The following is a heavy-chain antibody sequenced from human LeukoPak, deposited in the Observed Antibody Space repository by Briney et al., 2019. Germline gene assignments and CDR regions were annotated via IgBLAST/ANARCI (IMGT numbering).Heavy chain of an antibody. D-gene: IGHD6-19*01. CDR3: ARGVSGWHIFDY. V-gene: IGHV3-53*01. J-gene: IGHJ4*02. Sequence: PGGSLRLSCAASGFTVSSNYMSWVRQAPGKGLEWGSVIYSGGSTYYADSVKGRFTISRDNSKNTLYLQMNSLRAEDTAVYYCARGVSGWHIFDYWGQGTLVTVSS. CDR2: IYSGGST. CDR1: GFTVSSNY.